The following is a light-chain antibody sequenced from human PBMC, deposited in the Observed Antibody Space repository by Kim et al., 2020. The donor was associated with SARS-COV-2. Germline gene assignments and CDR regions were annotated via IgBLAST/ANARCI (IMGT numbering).Light chain of an antibody. V-gene: IGKV1-39*01. Sequence: ASVGDRVTIRFRDNQNIGTYLNWDQHKPGKAPQLLIYAASSLRSGVPSRFSGSGSGTDFTLTISSLQPDDFATYYCQQSYSTPLHSFGQGTKLEI. CDR2: AAS. CDR3: QQSYSTPLHS. J-gene: IGKJ2*03. CDR1: QNIGTY.